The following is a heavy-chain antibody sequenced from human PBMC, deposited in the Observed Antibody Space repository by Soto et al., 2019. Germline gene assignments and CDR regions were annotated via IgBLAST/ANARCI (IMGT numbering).Heavy chain of an antibody. CDR3: AREDESSGHAGTFRH. CDR1: GFSFNSYV. CDR2: MSHDGNK. D-gene: IGHD3-22*01. Sequence: QVQLVESGGDVVQPGRSLRLSCAASGFSFNSYVMHWVRQAPGKGLEWVALMSHDGNKQYVDSVRERFTISRDNSKNKLNLEMNSLRAEDTAVDYCAREDESSGHAGTFRHWGQGTLVTVSP. V-gene: IGHV3-30-3*01. J-gene: IGHJ1*01.